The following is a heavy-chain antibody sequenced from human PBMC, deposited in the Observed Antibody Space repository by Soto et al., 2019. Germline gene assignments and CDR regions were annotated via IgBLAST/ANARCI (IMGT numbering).Heavy chain of an antibody. CDR3: ARELGGQVTTLLEFDY. CDR2: ISSSSTI. CDR1: GFTFSSYS. V-gene: IGHV3-48*02. Sequence: GGSLRLSCAASGFTFSSYSMNWVRQAPGKGLEWVSYISSSSTIYYADSVKGRFTISRDNAKNSLYLQMNSLRDEDTAVYYCARELGGQVTTLLEFDYWGQGTLVTVSS. D-gene: IGHD4-17*01. J-gene: IGHJ4*02.